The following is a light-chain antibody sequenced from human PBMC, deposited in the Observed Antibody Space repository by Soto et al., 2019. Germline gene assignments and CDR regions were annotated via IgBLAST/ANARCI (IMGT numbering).Light chain of an antibody. CDR3: QQYGNSPQT. V-gene: IGKV3-20*01. J-gene: IGKJ1*01. CDR1: QSVRSER. CDR2: DAS. Sequence: EIVLTQSPDTLSLSPGERATLSCRASQSVRSERLAWYQQKRGQAPTLLIFDASSRASGTPERFSGSGSGTDFSLTISRLEPEDFAVYYCQQYGNSPQTFGQGTKVDIK.